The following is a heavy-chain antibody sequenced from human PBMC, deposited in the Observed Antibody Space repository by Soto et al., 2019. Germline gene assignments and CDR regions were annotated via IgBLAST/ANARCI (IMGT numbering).Heavy chain of an antibody. Sequence: QVQLVESGGGVVQPGRSLRLSCAASGFTFSRFAMHWVRQAPGKGLEWVAVISDDGRKKNYVDSVKGRLTISRDNSKNTLYLQVNSPGIEDTAVYYCAREDYSGSGSLKYGMDVWGHGTTVIVSS. J-gene: IGHJ6*02. CDR2: ISDDGRKK. V-gene: IGHV3-30*04. CDR1: GFTFSRFA. D-gene: IGHD3-10*01. CDR3: AREDYSGSGSLKYGMDV.